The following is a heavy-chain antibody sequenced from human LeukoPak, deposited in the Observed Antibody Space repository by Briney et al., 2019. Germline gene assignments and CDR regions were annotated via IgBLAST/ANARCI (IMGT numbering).Heavy chain of an antibody. V-gene: IGHV3-9*03. D-gene: IGHD2-2*01. CDR1: GFTFDNYS. CDR3: AKRRVGRDYYMDV. CDR2: ISWNSCSI. J-gene: IGHJ6*03. Sequence: GGSLRLSCTASGFTFDNYSLHWVRQRPRQGLDGVAGISWNSCSIGYADSVKGRLTISRVNAHNYQYVQMNSLRAEDMALYYCAKRRVGRDYYMDVWGKGNTVTVSS.